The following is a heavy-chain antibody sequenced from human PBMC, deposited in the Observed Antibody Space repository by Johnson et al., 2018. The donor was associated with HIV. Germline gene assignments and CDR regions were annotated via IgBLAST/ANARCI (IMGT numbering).Heavy chain of an antibody. D-gene: IGHD6-13*01. CDR3: AREGGSIAAAGKDAFDI. J-gene: IGHJ3*02. CDR1: GFTFDDYA. V-gene: IGHV3-9*01. CDR2: ISWNSGSI. Sequence: VQLVESGGGVVQPGRSLRLSCAASGFTFDDYAMHWVRQAPGKGLEWVSGISWNSGSIGYADSVKGRFTISRDNAKNSLYLQMNSLRAGDTAVYYCAREGGSIAAAGKDAFDIWGQGTMVTVSS.